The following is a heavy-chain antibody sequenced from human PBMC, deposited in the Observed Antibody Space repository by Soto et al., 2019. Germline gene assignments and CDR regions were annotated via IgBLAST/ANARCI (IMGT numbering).Heavy chain of an antibody. D-gene: IGHD6-19*01. CDR1: GGSISSYY. V-gene: IGHV4-59*01. CDR3: ARDLAVAGTVGDNWFDP. CDR2: IYYSGST. Sequence: QVQLQESGPGLVKPSETLSLTCTVSGGSISSYYWSWIRQPLGKGLEWIGYIYYSGSTNYNPSLKSRVTISVDTSKNQFSLKLSSVTAADTAVYYCARDLAVAGTVGDNWFDPWGQGTLVTVSS. J-gene: IGHJ5*02.